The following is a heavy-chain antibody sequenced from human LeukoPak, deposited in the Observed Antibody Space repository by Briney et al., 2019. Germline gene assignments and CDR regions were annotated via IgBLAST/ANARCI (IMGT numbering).Heavy chain of an antibody. J-gene: IGHJ4*02. D-gene: IGHD6-6*01. CDR1: GYTFTGYY. CDR2: INPNSGGT. V-gene: IGHV1-2*02. Sequence: ALVKVSCKASGYTFTGYYMHWVRLAPGQGLEWMGWINPNSGGTNYAQKFQGRVTMTRDTSISTAYMELSRLRSDDTAVYYCARIDRGSSSSRGDYWGQGTLVTVSS. CDR3: ARIDRGSSSSRGDY.